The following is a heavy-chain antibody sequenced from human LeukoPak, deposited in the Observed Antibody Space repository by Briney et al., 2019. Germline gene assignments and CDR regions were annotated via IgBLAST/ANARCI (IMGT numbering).Heavy chain of an antibody. CDR3: ARAGYNSAWYEY. Sequence: GGSLRLSCAASGFTFSTYGMHWVRQAPGKGLECVAGIWEDGSNIYYADSVKGRFIISRDNSKNTLYLQMNSLRAEDTAVYYCARAGYNSAWYEYWGQGTLVTVSS. CDR1: GFTFSTYG. CDR2: IWEDGSNI. D-gene: IGHD6-19*01. V-gene: IGHV3-33*01. J-gene: IGHJ4*02.